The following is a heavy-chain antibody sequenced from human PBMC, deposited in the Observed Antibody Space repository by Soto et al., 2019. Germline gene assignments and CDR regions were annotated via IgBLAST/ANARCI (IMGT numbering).Heavy chain of an antibody. CDR3: ARKGWNYAFDI. CDR1: GGSFSGYY. D-gene: IGHD1-7*01. V-gene: IGHV4-34*01. CDR2: INHSGST. Sequence: PSETLSLTCAVYGGSFSGYYWSWIRQPPGKGLEWIGEINHSGSTNYNPSLKSRVTISVDTSKNQFSLKLSSVTAADTAVYYCARKGWNYAFDIWGQGTMVTVSS. J-gene: IGHJ3*02.